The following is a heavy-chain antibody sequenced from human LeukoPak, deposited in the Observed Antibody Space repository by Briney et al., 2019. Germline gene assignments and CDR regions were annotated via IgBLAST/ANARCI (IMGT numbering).Heavy chain of an antibody. CDR3: ARGGDFVVVPAAKTVGFDP. Sequence: SETLSLTCTVSGGSISSGSYYWSWLRQPAGKGLEWIGRIYTSGSTNYNPSLKSRVTISIDTSKNQFSLKLSSVTAADTAVYYCARGGDFVVVPAAKTVGFDPWGQGTLVTVSS. J-gene: IGHJ5*02. CDR2: IYTSGST. CDR1: GGSISSGSYY. V-gene: IGHV4-61*02. D-gene: IGHD2-2*01.